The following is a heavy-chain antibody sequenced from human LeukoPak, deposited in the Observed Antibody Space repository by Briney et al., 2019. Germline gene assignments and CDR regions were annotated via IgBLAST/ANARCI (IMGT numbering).Heavy chain of an antibody. V-gene: IGHV3-21*01. J-gene: IGHJ6*04. D-gene: IGHD3-10*02. CDR3: AELGITMIGGV. Sequence: PGGSLRLSCAASGFTFSSYNMNWVRQPPGKGLEWVSSISSSSSYIYYADSVKGRFTISRDNAKNSLYLQMNSLRAEDTAVYYCAELGITMIGGVWGKGTTVTISS. CDR1: GFTFSSYN. CDR2: ISSSSSYI.